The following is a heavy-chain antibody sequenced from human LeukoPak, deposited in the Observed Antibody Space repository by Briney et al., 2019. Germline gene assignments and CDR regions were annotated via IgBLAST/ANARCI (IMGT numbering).Heavy chain of an antibody. Sequence: KPGGSLRLSCAASGFTFSSYSMNWVRQAPGKGLEWVSAISGSGGSTYYADSVKGRFTISRDNSKNTLYLQMNSLRAEDTAVYYCAKDLKPNRIYSSGFRPPFDYWGQGTLVTVSS. D-gene: IGHD3-22*01. CDR3: AKDLKPNRIYSSGFRPPFDY. CDR2: ISGSGGST. V-gene: IGHV3-23*01. J-gene: IGHJ4*02. CDR1: GFTFSSYS.